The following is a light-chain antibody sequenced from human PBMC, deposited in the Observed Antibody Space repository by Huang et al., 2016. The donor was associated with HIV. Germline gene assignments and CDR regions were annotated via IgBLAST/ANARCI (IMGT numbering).Light chain of an antibody. CDR2: GAS. CDR1: QSINTN. J-gene: IGKJ4*01. V-gene: IGKV3-15*01. Sequence: EIVMTQSPATLSVSPGERATLSCRASQSINTNLAWYQQKPGRAPRLLIYGASTRANVIPARFSASGSGTDFTLTISSLQSEDFAVYYCQQYNNWPLTFGGGTTVDI. CDR3: QQYNNWPLT.